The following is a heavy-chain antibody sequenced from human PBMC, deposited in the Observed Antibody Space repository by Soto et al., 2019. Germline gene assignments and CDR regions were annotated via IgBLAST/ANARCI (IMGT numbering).Heavy chain of an antibody. D-gene: IGHD3-3*01. CDR3: AREYEDLTSNFDY. V-gene: IGHV3-21*06. J-gene: IGHJ4*02. CDR1: GFTFTRYS. Sequence: GGSLRLSCAASGFTFTRYSMNWVRQAPGKGLEWVSSISSTTNYIYYGDSMKGRFTLYRDNAKNSLYLEMNSLRAEDTAVYYCAREYEDLTSNFDYWGQGTLVTVSS. CDR2: ISSTTNYI.